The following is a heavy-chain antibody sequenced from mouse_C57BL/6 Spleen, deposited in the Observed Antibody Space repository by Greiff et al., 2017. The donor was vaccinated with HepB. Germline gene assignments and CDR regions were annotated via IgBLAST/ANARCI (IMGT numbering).Heavy chain of an antibody. D-gene: IGHD1-1*01. CDR2: INPYNGGT. Sequence: EVQVVESGPVLVKPGASVKMSCKASGYTFTDYYMNWVKQSHGKSLEWIGVINPYNGGTSYNQKFKGKATLTVDKSSSTAYMELNSLTSEDSAVYYCVPGYGSSPLFAYWGQGTLVTVSA. CDR1: GYTFTDYY. V-gene: IGHV1-19*01. CDR3: VPGYGSSPLFAY. J-gene: IGHJ3*01.